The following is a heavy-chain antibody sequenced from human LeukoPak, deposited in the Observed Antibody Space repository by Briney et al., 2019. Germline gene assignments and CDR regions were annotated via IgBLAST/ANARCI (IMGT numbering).Heavy chain of an antibody. CDR2: ISYDGSNK. CDR3: AKEWRVAGYFDY. V-gene: IGHV3-30*18. CDR1: GFTFSSYG. J-gene: IGHJ4*02. D-gene: IGHD6-19*01. Sequence: GRALRLSCAASGFTFSSYGMHWVRQAPGKGLEWVAVISYDGSNKYYADSVKGRFTISRENSKNTLYLQMNSLRAEDTAVYYCAKEWRVAGYFDYWGQGTLVTVSS.